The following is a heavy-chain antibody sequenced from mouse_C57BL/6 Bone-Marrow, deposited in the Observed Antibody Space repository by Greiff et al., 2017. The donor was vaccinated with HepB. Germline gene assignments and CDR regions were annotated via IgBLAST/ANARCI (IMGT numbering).Heavy chain of an antibody. D-gene: IGHD2-4*01. CDR3: ARNWVYDYDYAMDY. CDR2: IWTGGGT. V-gene: IGHV2-9-1*01. J-gene: IGHJ4*01. CDR1: GFSLTSYA. Sequence: VKLVESGPGLVAPSQSLSITCTVSGFSLTSYAISWVRQPPGKGLEWLGVIWTGGGTNYNSALKSRLSISKDNSKSQVFLKMNSLQTDDTARYYCARNWVYDYDYAMDYWGQGTSVTVSS.